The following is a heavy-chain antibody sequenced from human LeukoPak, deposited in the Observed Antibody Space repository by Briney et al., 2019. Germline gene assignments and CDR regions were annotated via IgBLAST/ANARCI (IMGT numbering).Heavy chain of an antibody. CDR3: ARLRRTYYDILTGYYASSCYFDY. V-gene: IGHV4-59*08. CDR2: IYYSGST. J-gene: IGHJ4*02. D-gene: IGHD3-9*01. Sequence: SETLSLTCTVSGGSISSYYWSWLRQPPGKGLEWIGYIYYSGSTNYNPSLKSRVTISVDTSKNQFSLKLSSVTAADTAVYYCARLRRTYYDILTGYYASSCYFDYWGQGTLVTVSS. CDR1: GGSISSYY.